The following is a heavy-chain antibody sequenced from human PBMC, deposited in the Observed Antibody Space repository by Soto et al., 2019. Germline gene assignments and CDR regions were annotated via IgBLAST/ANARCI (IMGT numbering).Heavy chain of an antibody. J-gene: IGHJ4*02. CDR2: ISGSGGST. D-gene: IGHD3-3*01. CDR1: GFTFSSYA. Sequence: GGSLRLSCAASGFTFSSYAMSWVRQAPGKGLEWVSAISGSGGSTYYADSVKGRFTISRDNSKNTLYLQMNSLRAEDSAVYYCAKDPSSGRPYYDFWSGYYGVEFSPYEGDRTGYFDYWGQGTLVTVSS. CDR3: AKDPSSGRPYYDFWSGYYGVEFSPYEGDRTGYFDY. V-gene: IGHV3-23*01.